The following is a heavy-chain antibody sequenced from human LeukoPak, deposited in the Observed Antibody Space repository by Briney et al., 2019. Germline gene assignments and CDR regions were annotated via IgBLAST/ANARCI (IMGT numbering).Heavy chain of an antibody. D-gene: IGHD6-13*01. CDR1: GYSFTSYW. CDR2: IYPGDSDT. CDR3: ARHVIESEQLVRNYYYYMDV. J-gene: IGHJ6*03. V-gene: IGHV5-51*01. Sequence: ESLKISCQGSGYSFTSYWIGWVRQMPGKGLEWMGIIYPGDSDTRYSPSFQGQVTISADKSISTAYLQWSSLEASDTAMYYCARHVIESEQLVRNYYYYMDVWGKGTTVTVSS.